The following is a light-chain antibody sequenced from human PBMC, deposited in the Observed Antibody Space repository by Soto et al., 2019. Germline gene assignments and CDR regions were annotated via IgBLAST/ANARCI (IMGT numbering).Light chain of an antibody. Sequence: DVQMTQSPSSLSASVGYRVTITCRASQGISNSLAWYQQRPGRVPKLLIYGASNLQSEVPSRFSGSGSGTDFTLTISSLQPEDVAIYYCQKYVSAARTFGQWIMVDIK. CDR2: GAS. CDR3: QKYVSAART. CDR1: QGISNS. V-gene: IGKV1-27*01. J-gene: IGKJ1*01.